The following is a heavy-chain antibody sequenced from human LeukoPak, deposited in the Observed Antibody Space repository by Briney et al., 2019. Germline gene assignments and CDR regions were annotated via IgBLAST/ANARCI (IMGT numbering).Heavy chain of an antibody. CDR3: ARGYYDLDY. J-gene: IGHJ4*02. Sequence: GGSLRLSRSASGFPFSSYAMHWVRQAPGKGLEYVSAISDSGGSTYYADSVKGRFTISRDNSKNRLYLQMNSLRAEDTAVYYCARGYYDLDYWGQGTLVTVSS. CDR2: ISDSGGST. V-gene: IGHV3-64*04. CDR1: GFPFSSYA. D-gene: IGHD3-22*01.